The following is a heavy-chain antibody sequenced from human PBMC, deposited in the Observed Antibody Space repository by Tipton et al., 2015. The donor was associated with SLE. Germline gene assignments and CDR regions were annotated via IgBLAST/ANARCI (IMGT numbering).Heavy chain of an antibody. CDR2: IYYSGSA. Sequence: TLSLTCTVSGGSISSGGYYLNWIRQHPGKGLEWIGYIYYSGSAYYNPSLKSRLTMSVQRSKNQFSLTVNSVTAADTAVYYCARVGEYIGPWSQGTLVTVSS. CDR1: GGSISSGGYY. CDR3: ARVGEYIGP. V-gene: IGHV4-31*03. D-gene: IGHD6-6*01. J-gene: IGHJ5*02.